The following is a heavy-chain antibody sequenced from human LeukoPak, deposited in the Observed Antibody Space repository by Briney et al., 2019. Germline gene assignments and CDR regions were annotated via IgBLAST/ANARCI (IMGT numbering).Heavy chain of an antibody. CDR1: GGSISSYY. V-gene: IGHV4-59*08. D-gene: IGHD3-10*01. Sequence: PSETLSLTCTVSGGSISSYYWSWIRQPPGKGLEWIGYIYYSGSTNYNPSLKSRVTISVDTSKNQFSLKLSSVTAADTAVYYCARQHGELFGYWGQGTLVTVSS. CDR3: ARQHGELFGY. CDR2: IYYSGST. J-gene: IGHJ4*02.